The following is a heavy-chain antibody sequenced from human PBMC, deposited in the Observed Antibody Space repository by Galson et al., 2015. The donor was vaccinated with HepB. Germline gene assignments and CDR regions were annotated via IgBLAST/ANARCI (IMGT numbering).Heavy chain of an antibody. D-gene: IGHD1-1*01. Sequence: SLRLSCAASGFSFRNYVMHWVRQAPGKGLEWVAFVPSDGSDKYYADSVKGRFTISRDNFKNTLSLQMNSLRHEDTAVYYCAKDGRHWNFDYWGQGTLVTVSS. CDR2: VPSDGSDK. V-gene: IGHV3-30*02. CDR3: AKDGRHWNFDY. J-gene: IGHJ4*02. CDR1: GFSFRNYV.